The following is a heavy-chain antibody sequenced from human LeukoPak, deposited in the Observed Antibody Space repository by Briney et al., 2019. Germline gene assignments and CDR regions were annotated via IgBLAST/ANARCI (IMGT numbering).Heavy chain of an antibody. J-gene: IGHJ4*02. Sequence: SETLSLTCTVSGGSLSSGSYYWSWIREPPGKGLEWIGYIYYSGSTNYNPSLKSRVTISVDTSKNQFSLKLSSVTAADTAVYYCASVDTAMAIDYWGQGTLVTVSS. CDR3: ASVDTAMAIDY. CDR2: IYYSGST. D-gene: IGHD5-18*01. CDR1: GGSLSSGSYY. V-gene: IGHV4-61*01.